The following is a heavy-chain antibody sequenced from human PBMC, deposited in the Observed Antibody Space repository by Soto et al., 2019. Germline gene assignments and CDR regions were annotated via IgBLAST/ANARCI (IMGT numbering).Heavy chain of an antibody. CDR1: GFTFSDYY. J-gene: IGHJ5*02. D-gene: IGHD3-22*01. CDR3: ARVFTTRRWFDP. CDR2: ISSTGNTI. V-gene: IGHV3-11*01. Sequence: GGSLSLSCADSGFTFSDYYMSWIRQAPGKGLEWVSYISSTGNTIYYADSVKGRFTISRDNAKNSLYLQMNSLRAEDTAVYYCARVFTTRRWFDPWGQGTLVTVSS.